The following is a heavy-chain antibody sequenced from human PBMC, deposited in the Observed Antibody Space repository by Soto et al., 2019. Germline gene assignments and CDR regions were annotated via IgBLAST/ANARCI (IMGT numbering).Heavy chain of an antibody. J-gene: IGHJ6*02. CDR2: ISYDGSNK. CDR1: GFTFSSYA. V-gene: IGHV3-30-3*01. D-gene: IGHD3-3*01. CDR3: ATDDFGSDPKIYYYGMDG. Sequence: PGGSLRLSCAASGFTFSSYAMHWVRQAPGKGLEWVAVISYDGSNKYYADSVKGRFTISRDNSKNTLYLQMNSLRAEDTAVYYCATDDFGSDPKIYYYGMDGWGQAPTVTVSS.